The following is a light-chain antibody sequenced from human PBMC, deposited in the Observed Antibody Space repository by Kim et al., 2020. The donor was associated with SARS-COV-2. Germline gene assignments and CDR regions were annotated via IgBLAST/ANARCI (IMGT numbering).Light chain of an antibody. J-gene: IGKJ4*01. CDR3: QQRSDWPLT. CDR1: HSISSY. Sequence: LSPGQRATLSCRASHSISSYLAWYQQKPAQAPRLLVYDASKRATGIPARFSGSGSGTDFTLTISSLEPEDFAVYYCQQRSDWPLTFGGGTKVDIK. V-gene: IGKV3-11*01. CDR2: DAS.